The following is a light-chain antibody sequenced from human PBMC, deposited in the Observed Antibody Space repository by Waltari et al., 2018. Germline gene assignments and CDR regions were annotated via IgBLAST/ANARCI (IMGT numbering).Light chain of an antibody. J-gene: IGLJ2*01. CDR3: SSYAVSNNLKV. CDR1: SSDVGGYND. V-gene: IGLV2-8*01. CDR2: EVS. Sequence: QSALTQPPSASGSPGQSVNISCTGTSSDVGGYNDVAWYQQHPGKAPKLMIYEVSKRPSGVPDRFSGSKSGNTASLTVSGLQAEDEADYYCSSYAVSNNLKVFGGGTKLTVL.